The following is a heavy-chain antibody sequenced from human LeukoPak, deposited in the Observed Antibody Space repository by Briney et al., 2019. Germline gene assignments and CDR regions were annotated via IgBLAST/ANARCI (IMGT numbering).Heavy chain of an antibody. CDR1: GYTFTSYG. CDR3: ARDQEGYYGSGSYAH. V-gene: IGHV1-18*01. CDR2: ISAYNGNT. J-gene: IGHJ4*02. D-gene: IGHD3-10*01. Sequence: GASVKVSCKASGYTFTSYGISWVRQAPGQGLEWMGWISAYNGNTNYAQKLQGRVTMTTDTSTSTAYMELRSLRSDDTAVYYCARDQEGYYGSGSYAHWGQGTLVTVSS.